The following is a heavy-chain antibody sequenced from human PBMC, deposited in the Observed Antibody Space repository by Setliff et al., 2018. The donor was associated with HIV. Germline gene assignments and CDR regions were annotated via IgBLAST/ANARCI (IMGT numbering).Heavy chain of an antibody. CDR2: IIPKSGET. J-gene: IGHJ4*02. Sequence: GASVKVSCKSSGYTYTAHHIHWVQQAPGQGPEWMGWIIPKSGETSYAEKFRGRVTMTRDTSLSTAYMELSWLTSDDTAVYYCARVVDRDYDFWSAYEYWGQGTMVTVSS. V-gene: IGHV1-2*02. D-gene: IGHD3-3*01. CDR1: GYTYTAHH. CDR3: ARVVDRDYDFWSAYEY.